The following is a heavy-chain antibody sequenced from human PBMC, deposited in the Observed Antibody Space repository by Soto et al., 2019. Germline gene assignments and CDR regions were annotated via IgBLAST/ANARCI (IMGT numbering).Heavy chain of an antibody. V-gene: IGHV1-69*01. CDR2: IITIFGTA. J-gene: IGHJ4*02. Sequence: QVQLVQSGAEVTKPGSSVKVSCKASGGTFSSYAISWVRQAPGQGLEWMGGIITIFGTANYAQKFQGRATITADESTSTAYMELSSLRSEDTDVYYCARGGYSYGYGDYWGQGTLVTVSS. D-gene: IGHD5-18*01. CDR1: GGTFSSYA. CDR3: ARGGYSYGYGDY.